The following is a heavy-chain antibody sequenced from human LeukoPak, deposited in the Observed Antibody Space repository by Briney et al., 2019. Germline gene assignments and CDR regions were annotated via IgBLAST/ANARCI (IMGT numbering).Heavy chain of an antibody. D-gene: IGHD5-12*01. V-gene: IGHV3-64D*06. CDR1: GTAFRTYA. Sequence: GGSLRLSCSASGTAFRTYAMHWVRQPPGKGLYYVSAISINGGSTYYADSVRGRFTISRDNSKNTLYLQKSSLRPDDTAVYYCVRTYDENPLGWFDPWGQGTLVTVSS. CDR3: VRTYDENPLGWFDP. CDR2: ISINGGST. J-gene: IGHJ5*02.